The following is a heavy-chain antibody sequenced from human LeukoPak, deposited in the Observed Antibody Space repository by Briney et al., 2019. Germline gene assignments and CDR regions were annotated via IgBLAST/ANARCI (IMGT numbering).Heavy chain of an antibody. CDR3: ARDSRQVDAFDI. CDR1: GYTLTELS. V-gene: IGHV1-69*05. CDR2: IIPIFGTA. Sequence: SVKVSCKVSGYTLTELSMHWVRQAPGKGLEWMGGIIPIFGTANYAQKFQGRVTITTDESTSTAYMELSSLRSEDTAVYYCARDSRQVDAFDIWGQGTMVTVSS. J-gene: IGHJ3*02.